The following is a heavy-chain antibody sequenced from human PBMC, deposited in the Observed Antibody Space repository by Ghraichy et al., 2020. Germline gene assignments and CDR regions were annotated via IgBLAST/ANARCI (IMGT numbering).Heavy chain of an antibody. Sequence: RPSCEASGFIFSTCLMSWVRQAPGKGLEWVANIDQDGSEKHYVDSVKGRFTISRDNAKNSLSLQMNSLRPEDTAVYYCAKMVGATNVRHYWGQGTLVTVSS. D-gene: IGHD1-26*01. CDR3: AKMVGATNVRHY. CDR2: IDQDGSEK. J-gene: IGHJ4*02. CDR1: GFIFSTCL. V-gene: IGHV3-7*01.